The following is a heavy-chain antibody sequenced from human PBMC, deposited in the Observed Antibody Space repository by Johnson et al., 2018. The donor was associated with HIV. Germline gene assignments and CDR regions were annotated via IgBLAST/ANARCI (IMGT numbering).Heavy chain of an antibody. J-gene: IGHJ3*02. Sequence: QVQLVESGGGVVQPGRSLRLSCAASGFTFSSYGMHWVRPAPGKGLEWVAVLSYDGSNKYYADSVKGRFTISRDNSKNTLYLQMNSLRAEDTAVYYCAKDLMYNWNDVGAFDIWGQGTMVTVSS. D-gene: IGHD1-1*01. CDR2: LSYDGSNK. CDR3: AKDLMYNWNDVGAFDI. V-gene: IGHV3-30*18. CDR1: GFTFSSYG.